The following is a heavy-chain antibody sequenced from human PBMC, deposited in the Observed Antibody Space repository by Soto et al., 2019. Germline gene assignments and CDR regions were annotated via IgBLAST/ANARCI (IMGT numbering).Heavy chain of an antibody. D-gene: IGHD3-10*01. CDR3: ARAGRIRPVYFDY. CDR1: GFTFSSYW. J-gene: IGHJ4*02. CDR2: IKPDGNEK. V-gene: IGHV3-7*01. Sequence: EVQLVESGGGLVQPGGSLRLSCEASGFTFSSYWMTWVRQAPGKGLEWVANIKPDGNEKYYVDSVKGRFTISRDNAKNPRAQQMKSLGAEDTAVYYWARAGRIRPVYFDYWGQGVLVTVSS.